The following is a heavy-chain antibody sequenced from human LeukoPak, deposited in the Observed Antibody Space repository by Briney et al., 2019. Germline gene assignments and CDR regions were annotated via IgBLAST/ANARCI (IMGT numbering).Heavy chain of an antibody. D-gene: IGHD2-21*02. CDR1: GGSISSGGYY. J-gene: IGHJ5*02. CDR3: ARDITAYCGGDCYSAWFDP. Sequence: SETLSLTCTVSGGSISSGGYYWSWIRQHPGKGLEWIGYIYYSGSTYYNPSLKSRVTISVDTSKNQFSLKLSSVTAADTAVYYCARDITAYCGGDCYSAWFDPWGQGTLVTVSS. CDR2: IYYSGST. V-gene: IGHV4-31*03.